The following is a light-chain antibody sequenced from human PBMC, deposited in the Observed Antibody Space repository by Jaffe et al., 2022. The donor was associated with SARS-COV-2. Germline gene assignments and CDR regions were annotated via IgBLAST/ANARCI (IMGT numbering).Light chain of an antibody. CDR3: QQSYSTPFT. CDR2: AAS. CDR1: QTISSY. J-gene: IGKJ2*01. Sequence: DIQMTQSPSSLSASVGDRVTITCRASQTISSYLSWYQQKPGTAPNLLIYAASSLQSGVPSRFSGSGSGTDFTLTIISLQPEDFATYYCQQSYSTPFTFGQGTKLEIK. V-gene: IGKV1-39*01.